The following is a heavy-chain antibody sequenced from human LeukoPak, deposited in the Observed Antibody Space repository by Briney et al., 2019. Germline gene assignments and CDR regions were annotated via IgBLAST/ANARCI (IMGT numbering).Heavy chain of an antibody. CDR3: ARSLRGIAAAGFDY. CDR1: GGSFSGYY. D-gene: IGHD6-13*01. J-gene: IGHJ4*02. CDR2: INHSGST. Sequence: KPSETLSLTCAVYGGSFSGYYWSWIRQPPGKGLEWIGEINHSGSTNYNPPLKSRVTISVDTSKNQFSLKLSSVTAADTAVYYCARSLRGIAAAGFDYWGQGTLVTVSS. V-gene: IGHV4-34*01.